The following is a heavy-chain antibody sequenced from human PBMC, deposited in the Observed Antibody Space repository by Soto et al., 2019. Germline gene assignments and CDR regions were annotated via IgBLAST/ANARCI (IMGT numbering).Heavy chain of an antibody. CDR1: GFTFSNAW. V-gene: IGHV3-15*01. CDR2: IKSKTDGGTT. CDR3: TTRPKAAFDI. J-gene: IGHJ3*02. Sequence: PGGSLRLSCAASGFTFSNAWMSWVRQAPGKGLGWGGRIKSKTDGGTTDYAAPVKGRFTISRDDSKNTLYLQMNSLKTEDTAVYYCTTRPKAAFDIWGQGTMVTVSS.